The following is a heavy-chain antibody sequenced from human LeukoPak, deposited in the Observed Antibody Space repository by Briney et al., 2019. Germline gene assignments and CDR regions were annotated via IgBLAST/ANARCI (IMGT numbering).Heavy chain of an antibody. V-gene: IGHV1-18*01. CDR3: ARGRGDCSSGVCYTAYYYLGMDV. CDR2: ISAYNGNT. CDR1: GYTFTSYG. J-gene: IGHJ6*02. Sequence: ASVKVSCKASGYTFTSYGISWVRQAPGQGLEWMGWISAYNGNTNYAQKLQGRVTITADESTSTAYMELSSLRSEDTAVYYCARGRGDCSSGVCYTAYYYLGMDVWGQGTTVTVSS. D-gene: IGHD2-8*01.